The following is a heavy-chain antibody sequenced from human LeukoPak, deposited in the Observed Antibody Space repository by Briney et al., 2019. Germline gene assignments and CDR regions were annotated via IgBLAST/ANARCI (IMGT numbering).Heavy chain of an antibody. CDR1: GGTFRSYA. CDR2: IIPIYGTA. J-gene: IGHJ6*02. D-gene: IGHD5-12*01. V-gene: IGHV1-69*13. Sequence: PVKVSCNASGGTFRSYAISWVRQAPGQGLEWMGGIIPIYGTANYAQKLQGRVTITADESTTTAYMELSSLRSEDTAVYYCARAIVTTIGLFYYYGMDVWGQGTTVTVSS. CDR3: ARAIVTTIGLFYYYGMDV.